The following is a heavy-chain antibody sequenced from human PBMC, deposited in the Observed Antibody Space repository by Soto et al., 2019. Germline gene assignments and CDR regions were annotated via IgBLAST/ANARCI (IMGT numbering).Heavy chain of an antibody. D-gene: IGHD3-3*01. CDR1: GYDVTRFF. CDR3: EKVGENDGAPHLDQYYYGMDV. V-gene: IGHV1-46*01. CDR2: INPTGGGRT. Sequence: ASVKVSCKASGYDVTRFFIHWVRQGPGQGLEWMGLINPTGGGRTKYSQKFQGRLTVTSDRSTSTVYMELTSLRSDDTAVYYCEKVGENDGAPHLDQYYYGMDVWGQGTTVTVSS. J-gene: IGHJ6*02.